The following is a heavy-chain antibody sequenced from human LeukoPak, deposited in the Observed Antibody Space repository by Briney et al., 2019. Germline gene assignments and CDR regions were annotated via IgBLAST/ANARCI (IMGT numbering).Heavy chain of an antibody. CDR2: INHSGST. CDR1: GGSFSGYY. J-gene: IGHJ6*03. CDR3: ARSSYDFWSGYLPYYYMDV. Sequence: SETLSLTCAVYGGSFSGYYWSWLRQPPGEGLEWIGEINHSGSTNYNPSLKSRVTISVDTSKNQFSLKLSSVTAADTAVYYCARSSYDFWSGYLPYYYMDVWGKGTTVTVSS. D-gene: IGHD3-3*01. V-gene: IGHV4-34*01.